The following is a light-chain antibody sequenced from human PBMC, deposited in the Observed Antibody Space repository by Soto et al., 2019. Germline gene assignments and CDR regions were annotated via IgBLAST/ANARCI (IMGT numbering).Light chain of an antibody. CDR1: SSDVGGYNF. J-gene: IGLJ2*01. Sequence: QSALTQPPSASGAPGQSVTISCTGTSSDVGGYNFVSWYQQHPGKAPKLLIYEVSKRPSGVPDRFSGSKDDNTASLTVSGLQDDDEDDYYCSSFAGVKSLLFGGGTKLTVL. CDR2: EVS. V-gene: IGLV2-8*01. CDR3: SSFAGVKSLL.